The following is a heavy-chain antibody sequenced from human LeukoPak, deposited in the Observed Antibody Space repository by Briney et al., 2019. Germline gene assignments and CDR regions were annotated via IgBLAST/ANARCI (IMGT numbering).Heavy chain of an antibody. CDR3: AKEVGGSYGRFDAFDI. J-gene: IGHJ3*02. Sequence: PGGSLRLSCAASGFTFSTYAMHWVRQAPGKGLEWVAVISYDGSNKYYADSVKGRFTISRDNSKNTLYLQMNSLRAEDTAVYYCAKEVGGSYGRFDAFDIWGQGTMVTVSS. D-gene: IGHD1-26*01. CDR2: ISYDGSNK. V-gene: IGHV3-30-3*01. CDR1: GFTFSTYA.